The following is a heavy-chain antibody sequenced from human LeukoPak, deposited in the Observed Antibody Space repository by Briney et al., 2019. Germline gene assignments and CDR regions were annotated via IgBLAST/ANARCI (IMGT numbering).Heavy chain of an antibody. Sequence: GGSLRLSCAASGFTFANTWMHWVHQAPGKGLVWLSLINNDGSTTNYADSVKGRFTISRDNAKNTVYLQMNSLRAEDTAVYYCAIGGTYGSGSWGQGTLVTVSS. CDR2: INNDGSTT. CDR1: GFTFANTW. V-gene: IGHV3-74*01. CDR3: AIGGTYGSGS. J-gene: IGHJ4*02. D-gene: IGHD3-10*01.